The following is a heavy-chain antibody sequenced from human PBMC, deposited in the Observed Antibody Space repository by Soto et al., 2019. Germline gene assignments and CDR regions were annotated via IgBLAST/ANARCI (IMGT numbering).Heavy chain of an antibody. V-gene: IGHV4-4*02. CDR2: IYHSGST. CDR3: ARARIEAARVTFDY. Sequence: SETLSLTCAVSGGSISSSNWWSWVRQPPGKGLEWIGEIYHSGSTNYNPSLKSRVTISVDKSKNQFSLKLSSVTAADTAVYYCARARIEAARVTFDYWGQGTLVTVSS. J-gene: IGHJ4*02. CDR1: GGSISSSNW. D-gene: IGHD6-13*01.